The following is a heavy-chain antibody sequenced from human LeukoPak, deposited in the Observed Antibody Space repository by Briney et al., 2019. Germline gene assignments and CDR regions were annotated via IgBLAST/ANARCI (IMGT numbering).Heavy chain of an antibody. CDR3: AAGGQLRYFDWLLPEPYYFDY. D-gene: IGHD3-9*01. Sequence: ASVKVSCKASGFTFTSSAVQWVRQARGQRLEWIGWIVVGSGNTNYAQMFQERVTITRDMSTSTAYMELSSLRSEDTAVYYCAAGGQLRYFDWLLPEPYYFDYWGQGTLVTVSS. V-gene: IGHV1-58*01. CDR1: GFTFTSSA. CDR2: IVVGSGNT. J-gene: IGHJ4*02.